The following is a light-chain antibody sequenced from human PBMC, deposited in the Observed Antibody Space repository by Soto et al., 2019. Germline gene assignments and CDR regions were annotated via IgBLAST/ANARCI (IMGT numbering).Light chain of an antibody. CDR3: QQYGSSPALT. V-gene: IGKV3-20*01. CDR2: GAS. J-gene: IGKJ4*01. CDR1: PSVSSSY. Sequence: ETVLTQSPATLSLSTGERATLSCRASPSVSSSYLAWYQQKPGQAPRLLIYGASSRATGIPDRFSGSGSGTDFTLTISRLEPEDFAVYYCQQYGSSPALTFGGGTKVDIK.